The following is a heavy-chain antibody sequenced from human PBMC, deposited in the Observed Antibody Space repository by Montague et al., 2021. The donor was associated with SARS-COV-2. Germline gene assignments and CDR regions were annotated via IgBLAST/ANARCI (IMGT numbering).Heavy chain of an antibody. CDR1: GGSVSRINW. V-gene: IGHV4-4*02. CDR2: IYHSGST. CDR3: ARTGYSSGWHSCDY. J-gene: IGHJ4*02. D-gene: IGHD6-19*01. Sequence: SETLSLTCAGYGGSVSRINWRSSVHQPPGKGLEWIVEIYHSGSTNYNPSLKSRVIISVDKSKNQFSLKLSSVTAADTAVYYCARTGYSSGWHSCDYWGQGTLVTVSS.